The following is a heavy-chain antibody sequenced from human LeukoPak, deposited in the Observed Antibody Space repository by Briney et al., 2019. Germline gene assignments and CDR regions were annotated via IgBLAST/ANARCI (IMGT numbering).Heavy chain of an antibody. CDR2: MNPNSGNT. Sequence: GASVKVSCKASGYTFTSYDINWVRQATGQGLEWMGWMNPNSGNTGYAQKFQGRVTMTRNTSISTAYMELSSLRSEDTAVYYCARLGVWFGELEVYYYYMDVWGKGTTVTVSS. CDR1: GYTFTSYD. J-gene: IGHJ6*03. V-gene: IGHV1-8*01. D-gene: IGHD3-10*01. CDR3: ARLGVWFGELEVYYYYMDV.